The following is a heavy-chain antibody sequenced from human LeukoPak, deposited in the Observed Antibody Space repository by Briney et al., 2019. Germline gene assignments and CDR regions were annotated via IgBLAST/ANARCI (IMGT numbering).Heavy chain of an antibody. V-gene: IGHV4-34*01. CDR2: INHSGST. CDR1: GGSFSGYY. D-gene: IGHD6-19*01. Sequence: SETLSLTCAVSGGSFSGYYWSWFRQPPGKGLEWIGEINHSGSTNYNPSLQNRGTISVDTSKKQFSLKLSYGIAADAAVYYCARLGYSSGPNHFDYWGQGTLVTVSS. J-gene: IGHJ4*02. CDR3: ARLGYSSGPNHFDY.